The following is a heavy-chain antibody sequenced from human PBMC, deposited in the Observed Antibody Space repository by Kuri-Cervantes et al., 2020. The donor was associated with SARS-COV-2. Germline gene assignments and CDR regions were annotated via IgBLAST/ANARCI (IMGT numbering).Heavy chain of an antibody. Sequence: GESLKISCAASGFTFSSYGMHWVRQAPGKGLEWVAFIRYDGSNKYYADSVKGRFTISRDSSKNTLYLQMNSLRAEDTAVYYCAKSRADSSGSDYWGQGTLVTVSS. CDR3: AKSRADSSGSDY. CDR1: GFTFSSYG. CDR2: IRYDGSNK. V-gene: IGHV3-30*02. D-gene: IGHD3-22*01. J-gene: IGHJ4*02.